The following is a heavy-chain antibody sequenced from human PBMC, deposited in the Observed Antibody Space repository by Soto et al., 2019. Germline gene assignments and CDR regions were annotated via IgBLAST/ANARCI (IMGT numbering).Heavy chain of an antibody. V-gene: IGHV1-3*01. D-gene: IGHD1-26*01. CDR2: INVANGNT. J-gene: IGHJ4*02. CDR3: ARDGVGANPLDH. CDR1: GYTFTRHA. Sequence: ASVKVSCKSSGYTFTRHALHWVRQAPGQGLEWMGWINVANGNTKYSQGFPGRVTITRDTSANTSYMELRSLRSEDTAVYYCARDGVGANPLDHWGQGSLVTVSS.